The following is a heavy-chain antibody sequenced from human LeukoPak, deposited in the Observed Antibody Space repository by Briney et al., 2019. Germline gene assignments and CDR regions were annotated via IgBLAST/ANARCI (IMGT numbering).Heavy chain of an antibody. Sequence: GKSLKLSCAASGFTFSSYAMHWVRQAPGKGLEWVAVISYDGSNKYYADSVKGRFTISRDNAKNSLYLQMNSLRAEDTAVYYCARQNDGIAAAVVVSWFDPWGQGTLVTVSS. CDR2: ISYDGSNK. D-gene: IGHD6-13*01. CDR1: GFTFSSYA. CDR3: ARQNDGIAAAVVVSWFDP. J-gene: IGHJ5*02. V-gene: IGHV3-30-3*01.